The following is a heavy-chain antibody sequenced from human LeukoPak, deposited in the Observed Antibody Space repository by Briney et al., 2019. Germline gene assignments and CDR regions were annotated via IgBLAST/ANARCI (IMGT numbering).Heavy chain of an antibody. CDR2: ISSSGSNI. V-gene: IGHV3-48*03. J-gene: IGHJ4*02. CDR1: GCTFRTFE. CDR3: ARADMATITIDY. Sequence: QPGGSLRLSCAASGCTFRTFEMNWVRQAPGKGLEWVSYISSSGSNIYYADSVKGRFTISRDNAKNSLYLQMNSLRVEDTAVYYCARADMATITIDYWGQGTLVTVSS. D-gene: IGHD5-24*01.